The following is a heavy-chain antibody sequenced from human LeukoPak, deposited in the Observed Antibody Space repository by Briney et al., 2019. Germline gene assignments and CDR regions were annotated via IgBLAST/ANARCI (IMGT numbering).Heavy chain of an antibody. V-gene: IGHV7-4-1*02. CDR1: GYTFTNYA. Sequence: ASVKVSCKSSGYTFTNYAMNWVRQAPGQGLEWMGWINTNTGNPTYAPGFTGRFVFSVDTSVSTAYLQISILKAEDTAVYYCARRGNSLWQFYFGYLGQGNLVAFSS. CDR3: ARRGNSLWQFYFGY. D-gene: IGHD5-18*01. J-gene: IGHJ4*02. CDR2: INTNTGNP.